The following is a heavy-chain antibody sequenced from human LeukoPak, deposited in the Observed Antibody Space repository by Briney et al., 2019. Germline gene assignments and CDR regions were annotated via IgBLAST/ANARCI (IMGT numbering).Heavy chain of an antibody. CDR3: ARPSGSVTIFGLVDYFDY. CDR2: IAYDGSNE. D-gene: IGHD3/OR15-3a*01. J-gene: IGHJ4*02. Sequence: PGRSLRLSCVVSGFTFNNYGMHWVRQAPGKGLDWVASIAYDGSNENYAESVKGRFTISRDNSKNTLYMQMNSLRAEDTAVYYCARPSGSVTIFGLVDYFDYWGQGSLVTVSS. V-gene: IGHV3-30*04. CDR1: GFTFNNYG.